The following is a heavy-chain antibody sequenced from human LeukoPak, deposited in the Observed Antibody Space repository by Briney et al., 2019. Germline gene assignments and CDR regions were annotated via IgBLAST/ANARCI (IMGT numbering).Heavy chain of an antibody. D-gene: IGHD5-12*01. V-gene: IGHV3-7*04. Sequence: PGGSLRLSCTASGFTFSRYWMTWVSHAPGKGLEWVANIKEDGSAKYYVDSMKGRFTISRDNAKNSLYLQINSLRAEDTAVYYCARDSPGYGGYSYWGQGTLVTVSS. CDR2: IKEDGSAK. CDR1: GFTFSRYW. CDR3: ARDSPGYGGYSY. J-gene: IGHJ4*02.